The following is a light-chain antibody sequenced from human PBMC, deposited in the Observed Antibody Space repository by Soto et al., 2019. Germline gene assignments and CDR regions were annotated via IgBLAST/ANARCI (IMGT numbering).Light chain of an antibody. V-gene: IGKV1-5*03. CDR2: KAS. J-gene: IGKJ3*01. CDR1: QSITNW. CDR3: QRYRSYPFS. Sequence: DIQMTQSPSTLSASVGDRLSITCRASQSITNWLAWYQQKPGKAPKLLIYKASSLQSEVPSRFSGSASGQEFTLTSSGLLPEDFATYYCQRYRSYPFSFGPGTKVDIK.